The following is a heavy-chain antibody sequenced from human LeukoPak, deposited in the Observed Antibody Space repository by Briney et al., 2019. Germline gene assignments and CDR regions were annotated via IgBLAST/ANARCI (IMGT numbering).Heavy chain of an antibody. CDR1: GYTFTSYA. CDR2: INPDSGGT. D-gene: IGHD5-12*01. V-gene: IGHV1-2*02. J-gene: IGHJ4*02. Sequence: ASVKVSCKASGYTFTSYAMNWVRQAPGQGLEWMGWINPDSGGTNYAQKFQGRVTMTRDTSINTAYMELNRLTSDDTAVYFYARDRRGVVATTAVDSWGQGTLVTVSS. CDR3: ARDRRGVVATTAVDS.